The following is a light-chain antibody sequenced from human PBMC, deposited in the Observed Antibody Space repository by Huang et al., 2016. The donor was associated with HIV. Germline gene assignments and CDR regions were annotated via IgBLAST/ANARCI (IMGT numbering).Light chain of an antibody. Sequence: EIVLTQSPGTLSLSPGERATLSCRASQSVSSSYLAWYQQKPGQAPRLLIYGASSRATGIPDRFSCSGSGTDFTLTISRLEPEDCAVYYCQQYGSSVGTFGQGTKVEIK. CDR1: QSVSSSY. CDR3: QQYGSSVGT. CDR2: GAS. V-gene: IGKV3-20*01. J-gene: IGKJ1*01.